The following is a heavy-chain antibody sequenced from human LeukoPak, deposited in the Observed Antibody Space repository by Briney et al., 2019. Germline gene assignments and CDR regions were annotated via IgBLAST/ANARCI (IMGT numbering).Heavy chain of an antibody. D-gene: IGHD1-26*01. CDR3: ARGQSGSHYNWFDP. V-gene: IGHV4-34*01. CDR1: GGSFSGYY. J-gene: IGHJ5*02. Sequence: SETLSLTCAVYGGSFSGYYWSWIRQPPGKGLEWIGEINHSGSTNYNPSLKSRVTISVDTSKNQFSLKLSSVTAADTAVYYCARGQSGSHYNWFDPWGQGTLVTVSS. CDR2: INHSGST.